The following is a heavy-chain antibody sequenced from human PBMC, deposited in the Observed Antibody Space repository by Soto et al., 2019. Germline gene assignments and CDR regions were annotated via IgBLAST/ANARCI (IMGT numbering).Heavy chain of an antibody. J-gene: IGHJ5*02. CDR3: ARGYYDFWSGTNWFDT. V-gene: IGHV3-48*03. CDR2: ISSSGSTI. Sequence: GGSLRLSCAASGFTFSSYEMNWVRQAPGKGLEWVSYISSSGSTIYYADSVKGRFTISRDNAKNSLYPQMNSLRAEDTAVYYCARGYYDFWSGTNWFDTWGQGTLVTVSS. D-gene: IGHD3-3*01. CDR1: GFTFSSYE.